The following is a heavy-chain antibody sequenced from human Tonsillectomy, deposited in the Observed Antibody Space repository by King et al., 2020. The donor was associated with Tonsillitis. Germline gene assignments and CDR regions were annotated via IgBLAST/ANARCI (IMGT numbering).Heavy chain of an antibody. CDR2: IYYTGST. J-gene: IGHJ6*02. D-gene: IGHD3-16*01. CDR1: GGSISSGDYY. Sequence: QLQESGPGLVKPSQTLSLTCTVSGGSISSGDYYWSWIRQHPGKGLEWIGCIYYTGSTYYNPSLKSRVTISVDTSKNQFSLKLSSVTAADTAVYYCARDPDAHSAAYGMDVWGQGTTVTVSS. V-gene: IGHV4-31*03. CDR3: ARDPDAHSAAYGMDV.